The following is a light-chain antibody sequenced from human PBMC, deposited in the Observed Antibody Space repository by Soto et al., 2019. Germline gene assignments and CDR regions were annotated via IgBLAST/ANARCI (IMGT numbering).Light chain of an antibody. CDR3: QQYGSSPLT. CDR1: QSVSTNN. V-gene: IGKV3-20*01. CDR2: GAS. J-gene: IGKJ4*01. Sequence: IVLTQSPGTLSSSPGERATLSCRASQSVSTNNLAWYQQKPGQAPRLLIYGASSRATGIPDRFSGSGSGTDFTLTISRLEPEDFAVYYCQQYGSSPLTFGGGTKVDIK.